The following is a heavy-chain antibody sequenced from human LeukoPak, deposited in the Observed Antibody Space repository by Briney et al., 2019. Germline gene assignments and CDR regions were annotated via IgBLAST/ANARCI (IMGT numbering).Heavy chain of an antibody. V-gene: IGHV1-18*01. J-gene: IGHJ5*02. CDR1: GYTFTSYG. Sequence: ASVKVSCKASGYTFTSYGISWGRQAPGQELEWMGWISAYNGNTNYAQKLQGRVTMTTDTSTSTAYMELRSLRSDDTAVYYCARDGDIVVVPAAVPFDPWGQGTLVTVS. CDR3: ARDGDIVVVPAAVPFDP. D-gene: IGHD2-2*01. CDR2: ISAYNGNT.